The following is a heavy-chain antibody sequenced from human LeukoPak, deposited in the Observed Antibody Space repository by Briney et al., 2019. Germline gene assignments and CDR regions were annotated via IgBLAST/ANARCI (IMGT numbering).Heavy chain of an antibody. J-gene: IGHJ3*02. D-gene: IGHD4-17*01. V-gene: IGHV4-39*01. CDR1: GDSISSSSSY. CDR2: IYYSGST. Sequence: SETLSLTCTVSGDSISSSSSYWGWIRQPPGEGLEWIGSIYYSGSTYYNTSLKSRVTISVDTSKNQFSLRLNSVTAADTAVYYCARATTLTTVTTPHAFDIWGQGTMVTVSS. CDR3: ARATTLTTVTTPHAFDI.